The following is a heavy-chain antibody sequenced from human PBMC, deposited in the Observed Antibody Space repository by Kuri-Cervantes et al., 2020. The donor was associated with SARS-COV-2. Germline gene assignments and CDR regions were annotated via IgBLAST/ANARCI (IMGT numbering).Heavy chain of an antibody. CDR2: ISSSSSYI. CDR3: AKRGYGSGDRSYYYMDV. CDR1: GFTFSSYS. D-gene: IGHD3-10*01. Sequence: GESLKISCSASGFTFSSYSMNWVRQAPGKGLEWVSSISSSSSYIYYADSVKGRFTISGDNAKNSLYLQMNSLRAEDTAVYYCAKRGYGSGDRSYYYMDVWGKGTTVTVSS. V-gene: IGHV3-21*04. J-gene: IGHJ6*03.